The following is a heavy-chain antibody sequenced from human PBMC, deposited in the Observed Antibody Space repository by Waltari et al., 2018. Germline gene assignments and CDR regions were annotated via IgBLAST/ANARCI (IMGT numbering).Heavy chain of an antibody. V-gene: IGHV3-66*04. CDR2: FFIGGGT. J-gene: IGHJ4*02. Sequence: EVRLVESGGGLVHPGGSLRLSCAASGFTVSRSYMSWVRQAPGKGLQWVAVFFIGGGTDYADSVKGRFTIARDKGKNTVDLKMNSLRVEDTAVYYCVRHTDDSSWFNPFFDYWGQGTLVTVSS. CDR3: VRHTDDSSWFNPFFDY. D-gene: IGHD4-4*01. CDR1: GFTVSRSY.